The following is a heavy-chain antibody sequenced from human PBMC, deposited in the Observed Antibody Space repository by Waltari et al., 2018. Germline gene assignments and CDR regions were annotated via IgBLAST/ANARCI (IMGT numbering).Heavy chain of an antibody. CDR2: ISYDGSNK. V-gene: IGHV3-30-3*01. D-gene: IGHD3-10*01. J-gene: IGHJ5*02. Sequence: QVQLVESGGGVVQPGRSLRLSCAASGFTFSSYAMHWVRQAPGKGLGWVAVISYDGSNKYYADSVKGRFTISRDNSKNTLYLQMNSLRAEDTAVYYCARDYGSGSYYGWFDPWGQGTLVTVSS. CDR3: ARDYGSGSYYGWFDP. CDR1: GFTFSSYA.